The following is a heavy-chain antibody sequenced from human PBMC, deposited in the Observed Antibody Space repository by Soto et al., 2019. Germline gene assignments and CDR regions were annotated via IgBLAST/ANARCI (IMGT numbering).Heavy chain of an antibody. CDR1: GFTFGDYA. J-gene: IGHJ5*02. CDR2: IRSKAYGGTT. V-gene: IGHV3-49*03. D-gene: IGHD6-13*01. CDR3: TRFPHSSSWYRDWFDP. Sequence: GGSLRLSCTASGFTFGDYAMSWFRQAPGKGLEWVGFIRSKAYGGTTEYAASVKGRFTISRDDSKSIAYLQMNSLKTEDTAVYYCTRFPHSSSWYRDWFDPWGQGTLVPVSS.